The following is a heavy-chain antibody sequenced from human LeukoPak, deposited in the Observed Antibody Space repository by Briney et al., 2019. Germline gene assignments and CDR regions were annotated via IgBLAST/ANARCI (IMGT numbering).Heavy chain of an antibody. CDR1: GGSFSGYY. CDR2: INHSGST. J-gene: IGHJ6*03. Sequence: SETLSLTCAVYGGSFSGYYWSWIRQPPGKGLEGMGEINHSGSTNYNPSLKSRVTISVDTSKNQFSLKLSSVTAADTAVYYCARLPSIAVRNYMDVWGKGTTVTVSS. D-gene: IGHD6-6*01. CDR3: ARLPSIAVRNYMDV. V-gene: IGHV4-34*01.